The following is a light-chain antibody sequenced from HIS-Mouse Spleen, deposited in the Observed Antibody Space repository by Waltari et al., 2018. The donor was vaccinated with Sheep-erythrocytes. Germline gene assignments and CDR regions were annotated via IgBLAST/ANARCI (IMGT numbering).Light chain of an antibody. CDR1: QSISSY. CDR3: QQSYSTPQFT. V-gene: IGKV1-39*01. CDR2: AAS. J-gene: IGKJ3*01. Sequence: DIQMTQSPSSLSASVGDRVTITCRASQSISSYLNCYQKKPGKAPKRLIYAASSLQSGVPSRFSGSGSGTDFTLTISSLQPEDFATYYCQQSYSTPQFTFGPGTKVDIK.